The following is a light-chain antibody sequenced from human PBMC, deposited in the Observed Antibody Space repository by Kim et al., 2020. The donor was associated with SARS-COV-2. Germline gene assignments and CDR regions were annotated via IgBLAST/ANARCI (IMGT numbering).Light chain of an antibody. Sequence: SYELTQPLSVSVALGQTARITCGGNNIGSKNVHWYQQKPGQAPVLVIYRDGDRPSGIPERFSGFNSGHTATLTISRAQAGDEADYYCQVWDSLPVVF. CDR2: RDG. CDR1: NIGSKN. J-gene: IGLJ2*01. V-gene: IGLV3-9*01. CDR3: QVWDSLPVV.